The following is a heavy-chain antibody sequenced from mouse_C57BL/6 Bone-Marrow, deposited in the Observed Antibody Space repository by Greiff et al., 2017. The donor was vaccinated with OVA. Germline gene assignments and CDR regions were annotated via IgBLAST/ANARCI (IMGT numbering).Heavy chain of an antibody. CDR1: GYTFTSYD. J-gene: IGHJ2*01. D-gene: IGHD1-1*01. V-gene: IGHV1-85*01. Sequence: VQLQPSGPELVKPGASVKLSCKASGYTFTSYDINWVKQRPGQGLEWIGWIYPRDGSTRYNEKFKGKATVTVDTSSSTAYMELHSLTSEDSAVYFCAYYGSSYNFDYWGQGTTLTVSS. CDR2: IYPRDGST. CDR3: AYYGSSYNFDY.